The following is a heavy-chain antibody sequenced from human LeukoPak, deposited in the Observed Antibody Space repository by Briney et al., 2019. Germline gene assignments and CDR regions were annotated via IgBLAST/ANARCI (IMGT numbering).Heavy chain of an antibody. D-gene: IGHD3-10*01. V-gene: IGHV4-4*07. CDR2: LYPSGSS. J-gene: IGHJ4*02. CDR1: GASISPYY. CDR3: ARDLSGSLYFDY. Sequence: PSGTLSLACTVSGASISPYYWNWLRQPAGKGLEWIGRLYPSGSSDYNPSLKSRVSISVGTSNNQFSLRVTSVTAADTAIYYCARDLSGSLYFDYWGQGILVTVSA.